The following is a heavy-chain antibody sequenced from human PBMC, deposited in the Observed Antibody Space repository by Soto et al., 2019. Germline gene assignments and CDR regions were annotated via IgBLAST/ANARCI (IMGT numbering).Heavy chain of an antibody. CDR1: GFSFNTYV. V-gene: IGHV3-30*18. CDR2: ILYDGSKE. D-gene: IGHD2-21*01. Sequence: GGSLRLSCTDSGFSFNTYVMDWVREAPGKGLEWVARILYDGSKEYYADPVKGRFTISRDNSKNTLYLQMDRLRVEDTAVYFCAKGLALMADHWGQGTPVTVSS. CDR3: AKGLALMADH. J-gene: IGHJ4*02.